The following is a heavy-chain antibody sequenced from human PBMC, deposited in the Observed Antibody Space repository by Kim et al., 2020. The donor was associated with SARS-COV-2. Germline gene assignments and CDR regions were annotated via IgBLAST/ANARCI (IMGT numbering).Heavy chain of an antibody. CDR1: GYSFTSYW. D-gene: IGHD2-2*01. CDR3: ARPVPAAMGLGIRDAFDI. J-gene: IGHJ3*02. CDR2: IYPGDSDT. Sequence: GESLEISCKGSGYSFTSYWIGWVRQMPGKGLEWMGIIYPGDSDTRYSPSFQGQVTIPADKSISTAYLQWSSLKASDTAMYYCARPVPAAMGLGIRDAFDIWGQGTMVTVSS. V-gene: IGHV5-51*01.